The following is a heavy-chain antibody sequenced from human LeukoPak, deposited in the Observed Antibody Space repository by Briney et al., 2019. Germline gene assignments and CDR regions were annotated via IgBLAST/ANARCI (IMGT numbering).Heavy chain of an antibody. V-gene: IGHV1-18*04. CDR2: ISAYNGNT. J-gene: IGHJ3*02. D-gene: IGHD2-2*01. CDR3: ARDLGDIVVVPDAFDI. Sequence: ASVEVSCKASGYTFTSYGISWVRQAPGQGLEWMGWISAYNGNTNYAQKLQGRVTMTTDTSTSTAYMELRSLRSDDTAVYYCARDLGDIVVVPDAFDIWGQGTMVTVSS. CDR1: GYTFTSYG.